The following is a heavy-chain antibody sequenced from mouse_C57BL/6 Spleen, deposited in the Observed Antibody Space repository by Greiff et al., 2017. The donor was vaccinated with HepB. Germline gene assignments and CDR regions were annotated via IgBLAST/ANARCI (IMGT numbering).Heavy chain of an antibody. J-gene: IGHJ3*01. CDR3: ARRNCAY. V-gene: IGHV5-6*01. CDR1: GFTFSSYG. CDR2: ISSGGSYT. D-gene: IGHD4-1*01. Sequence: EVQVVESGGDLVKPGGSLKLSCAASGFTFSSYGMSWVRQTPDKRLEWVATISSGGSYTYYPDSVKGRFTISRDNAKNTLYLQMSSLKSEDTAMYYCARRNCAYWGQGTLVTVSA.